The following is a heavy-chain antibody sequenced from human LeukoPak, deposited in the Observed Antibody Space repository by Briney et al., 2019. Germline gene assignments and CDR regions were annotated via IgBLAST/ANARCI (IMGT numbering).Heavy chain of an antibody. CDR1: GSSISSYY. CDR2: IYYSGST. CDR3: ARWEGGSYYDFDY. J-gene: IGHJ4*02. Sequence: SETLSLTCTVSGSSISSYYWSWIRQPPGKGQEWIGYIYYSGSTNYNPSLKSRVTISVDTSKNQFSLNLSSVTAADTAVYYCARWEGGSYYDFDYWGQGTLVTVSS. D-gene: IGHD1-26*01. V-gene: IGHV4-59*12.